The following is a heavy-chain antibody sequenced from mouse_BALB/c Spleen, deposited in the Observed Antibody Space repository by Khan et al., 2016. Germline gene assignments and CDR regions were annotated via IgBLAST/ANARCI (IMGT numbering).Heavy chain of an antibody. J-gene: IGHJ4*01. CDR3: ARTPTAYYAMDY. CDR1: GYSITSDYA. D-gene: IGHD1-2*01. CDR2: IIYSGST. Sequence: EVQLQESGPGLVKPSQSLSLTCTVTGYSITSDYAWNWIRQFPGNKLEWMGYIIYSGSTRYYPSLKSRISVTRDTSKNQFLLQLNSVTTEDTATYYCARTPTAYYAMDYWGQGTSVTVSS. V-gene: IGHV3-2*02.